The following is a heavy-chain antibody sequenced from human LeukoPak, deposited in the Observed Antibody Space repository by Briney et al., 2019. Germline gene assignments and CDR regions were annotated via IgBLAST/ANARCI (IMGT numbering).Heavy chain of an antibody. D-gene: IGHD3-22*01. CDR3: AKGSLSNYDSSGYRRKYYYYYMDV. J-gene: IGHJ6*03. CDR1: GFTFSSYC. CDR2: IWYDGRNK. V-gene: IGHV3-33*06. Sequence: PGGSLTLSCAASGFTFSSYCMHWVRQAPGKGLEGVAVIWYDGRNKYYADSVKGRFTISRDNSKNTLYLQMNSLRAEDTAVYYCAKGSLSNYDSSGYRRKYYYYYMDVWGKGTTVTVSS.